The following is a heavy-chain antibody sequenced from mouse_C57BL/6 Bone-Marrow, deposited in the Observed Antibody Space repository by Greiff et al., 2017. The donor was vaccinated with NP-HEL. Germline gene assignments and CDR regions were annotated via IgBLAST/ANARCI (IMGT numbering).Heavy chain of an antibody. CDR3: ARERAAQATGYYAMDY. CDR1: GYTFTSYW. D-gene: IGHD3-2*02. Sequence: VQLQQPVAELVKPGASVKLSCKASGYTFTSYWMHWVKQRPGRGLEWIGRIDPNSGGTKYNEKFKSKATLTVDKPSSTAYMQLSSLTSEDSAVYYCARERAAQATGYYAMDYWGQGTSVTVSS. J-gene: IGHJ4*01. CDR2: IDPNSGGT. V-gene: IGHV1-72*01.